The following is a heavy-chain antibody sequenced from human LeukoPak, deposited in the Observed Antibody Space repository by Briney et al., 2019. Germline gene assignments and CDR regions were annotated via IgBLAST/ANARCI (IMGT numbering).Heavy chain of an antibody. CDR1: GCHVRTYSHH. Sequence: SETQSLTYTFSGCHVRTYSHHWGWLRKPPGLELQWIGTLYYSGSTYYNPSLKSRVTISVDTSKNQFSLKLSSVTAADTAVFYCARQSRVRGELFWFDPWGQGTLVTVSS. CDR3: ARQSRVRGELFWFDP. V-gene: IGHV4-39*01. CDR2: LYYSGST. D-gene: IGHD3-10*01. J-gene: IGHJ5*02.